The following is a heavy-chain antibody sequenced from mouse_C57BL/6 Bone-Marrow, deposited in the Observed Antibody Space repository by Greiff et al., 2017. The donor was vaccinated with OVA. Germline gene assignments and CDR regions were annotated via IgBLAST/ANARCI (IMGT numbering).Heavy chain of an antibody. CDR1: GYTFTSYW. D-gene: IGHD1-1*01. CDR2: LDPSDRYP. CDR3: VLAHYYGSSYWYFDV. J-gene: IGHJ1*03. V-gene: IGHV1-59*01. Sequence: VKLQQPGAELVRPGTSVTLSCKASGYTFTSYWMHWVKQRPGQGLEWIGVLDPSDRYPNYNQKFKGKATLTVDTSSSTAYMQLSSLTSEDSAVYYCVLAHYYGSSYWYFDVWGTGTTVTVSS.